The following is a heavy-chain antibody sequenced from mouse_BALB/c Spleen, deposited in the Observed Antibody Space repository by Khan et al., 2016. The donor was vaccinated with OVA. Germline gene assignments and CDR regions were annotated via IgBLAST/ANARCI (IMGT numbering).Heavy chain of an antibody. V-gene: IGHV5-6*01. CDR1: GFTFSNYG. Sequence: EVELVESGGDLVKPGGSLKLSCAASGFTFSNYGMSWVRQIPDKRLEWVATINSDGTYTYYPDSVKGRFTISRNNAKNTLYLEMSSLKSEDTAMYYGASHLTGSFAYGGQGTLVTGSA. J-gene: IGHJ3*01. D-gene: IGHD4-1*01. CDR3: ASHLTGSFAY. CDR2: INSDGTYT.